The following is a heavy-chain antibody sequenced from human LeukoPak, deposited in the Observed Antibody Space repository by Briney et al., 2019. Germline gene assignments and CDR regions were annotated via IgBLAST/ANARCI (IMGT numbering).Heavy chain of an antibody. CDR1: GYTFTSYA. Sequence: ASVKVSCKASGYTFTSYAMHWVRQAPGQRPEWMGWINAGNGNTKYSQEFQGRVTITRDTSASTAYMELSSLRSEDTAVYYCARDGGAYYYYYMDVWGKGTTVTISS. J-gene: IGHJ6*03. CDR3: ARDGGAYYYYYMDV. CDR2: INAGNGNT. V-gene: IGHV1-3*03. D-gene: IGHD3-16*01.